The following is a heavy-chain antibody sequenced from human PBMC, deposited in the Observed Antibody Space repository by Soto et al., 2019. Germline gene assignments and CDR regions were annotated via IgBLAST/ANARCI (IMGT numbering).Heavy chain of an antibody. CDR3: VKTIAVAPDFDY. V-gene: IGHV3-64D*06. D-gene: IGHD6-19*01. J-gene: IGHJ4*02. CDR2: ISSGGDRT. Sequence: GGSLRLSCSASGFTFSSRAMHWVRQPPGKGLEYVSAISSGGDRTYYADSVKGRFTISRDNSKNTLYLQMSSLRAEDTAVYYCVKTIAVAPDFDYWGQGTLVTVSS. CDR1: GFTFSSRA.